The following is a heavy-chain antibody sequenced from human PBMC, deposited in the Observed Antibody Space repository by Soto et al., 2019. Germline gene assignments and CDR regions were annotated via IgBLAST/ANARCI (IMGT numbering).Heavy chain of an antibody. J-gene: IGHJ4*02. V-gene: IGHV4-59*12. D-gene: IGHD2-2*01. CDR2: IYYSGST. CDR1: GGSISSYY. CDR3: ARGRSSTSPYTIGY. Sequence: SETLSLTCTVSGGSISSYYWSWIRQPPGKGLEWIGYIYYSGSTNYNPSLKSRVTISVDTSKNQFSLKLSSVTAADTAVYYCARGRSSTSPYTIGYWGQGTLVTVSS.